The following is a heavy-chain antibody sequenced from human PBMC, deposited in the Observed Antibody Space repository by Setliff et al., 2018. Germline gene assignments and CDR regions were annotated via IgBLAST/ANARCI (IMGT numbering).Heavy chain of an antibody. CDR3: ARLALTGYDSSGYYYALEYYYYMDV. CDR2: ISWKSDSM. D-gene: IGHD3-22*01. CDR1: GFTFHGSA. V-gene: IGHV3-9*01. Sequence: GGSLRLSCAASGFTFHGSAMHWVRQAPGKGLEWVSGISWKSDSMGYADSVKGRFTMTRDNAKNSLYLQMNSLRAEDTAVYYCARLALTGYDSSGYYYALEYYYYMDVWGKGTTVTVSS. J-gene: IGHJ6*03.